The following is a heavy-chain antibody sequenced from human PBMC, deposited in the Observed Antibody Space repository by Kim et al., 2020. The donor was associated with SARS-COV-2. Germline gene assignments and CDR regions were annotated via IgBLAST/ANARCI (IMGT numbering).Heavy chain of an antibody. V-gene: IGHV1-24*01. D-gene: IGHD1-26*01. J-gene: IGHJ3*02. CDR2: FDPEDGET. Sequence: ASVKVSCKVSGYTLTELSMHWVRQAPGKGLEWMGGFDPEDGETIYAQKFQGRVTMTEDTSTDTAYMELSSLRSEDTAVYYCATVRPSGSHDAFDIWGQGTMVTVSS. CDR3: ATVRPSGSHDAFDI. CDR1: GYTLTELS.